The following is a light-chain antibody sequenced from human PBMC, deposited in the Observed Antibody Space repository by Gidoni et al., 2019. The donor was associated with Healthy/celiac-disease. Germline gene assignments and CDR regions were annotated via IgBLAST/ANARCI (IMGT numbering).Light chain of an antibody. J-gene: IGLJ3*02. CDR2: RDS. V-gene: IGLV3-9*01. CDR3: QVWDSSTARV. CDR1: NIGTKN. Sequence: SYELTQPLSVSVALGQTARITCGGNNIGTKNVHWSQQKPGQAPVLVIYRDSNRPSGIPERFSGSNSGNTATLTISRAQGGDEADYYCQVWDSSTARVFGGGTKLTVL.